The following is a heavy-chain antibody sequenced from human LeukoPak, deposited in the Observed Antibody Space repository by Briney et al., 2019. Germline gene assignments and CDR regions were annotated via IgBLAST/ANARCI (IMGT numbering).Heavy chain of an antibody. V-gene: IGHV3-7*01. CDR1: GFTVNYW. J-gene: IGHJ4*02. CDR3: AKGDLEN. Sequence: GGSLRLSCAASGFTVNYWMSWARQAPGKGLEWVATMTHDRSDEYYLDSVKGRFTISRDSAKDSIYPQMNSLRVEDTSTYYCAKGDLENWGQGTLVTVSS. CDR2: MTHDRSDE.